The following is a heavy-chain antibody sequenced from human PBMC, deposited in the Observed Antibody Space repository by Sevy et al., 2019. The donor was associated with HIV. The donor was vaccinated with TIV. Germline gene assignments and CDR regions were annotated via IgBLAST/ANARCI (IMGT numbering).Heavy chain of an antibody. CDR2: ISSSGSTI. D-gene: IGHD5-12*01. CDR3: AREKATIGGKGVFDY. CDR1: GFTFSTYS. J-gene: IGHJ4*02. Sequence: GGSLRLSCAASGFTFSTYSMNWVRQAPGKGLEWVSYISSSGSTIYYADSVKGRFTISRDKAKNSLYLQMNSLRDEDTAVYYCAREKATIGGKGVFDYWGQGTLVTVSS. V-gene: IGHV3-48*02.